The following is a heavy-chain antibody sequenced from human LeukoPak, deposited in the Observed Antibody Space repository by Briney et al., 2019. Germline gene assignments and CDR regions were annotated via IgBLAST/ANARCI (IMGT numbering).Heavy chain of an antibody. V-gene: IGHV3-30*03. CDR3: ARDWGSSGWYNWFDP. CDR1: GFSICNHG. Sequence: PGGSLRLSCEVSGFSICNHGMHWVRQAPDKGLEWVAMISHDGGAKYYGDSVKGRLTISRDNSENTFYLQMNGLRVEDTAVYYCARDWGSSGWYNWFDPWGQGTLVTVSS. CDR2: ISHDGGAK. D-gene: IGHD3-16*01. J-gene: IGHJ5*02.